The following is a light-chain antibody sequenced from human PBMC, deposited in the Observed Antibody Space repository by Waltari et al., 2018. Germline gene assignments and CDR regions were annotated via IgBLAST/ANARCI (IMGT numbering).Light chain of an antibody. Sequence: DIVMTQSPDSLAVSLGERATINCKSSQNLLYSANNKDYLAWYKQKPGQPPKLLIYWASTRESGVPDRFSGSGSGTDFTLSVNSLQAEDVAVYYCQQYFSVPYTFGQETKLEIK. J-gene: IGKJ2*01. CDR1: QNLLYSANNKDY. CDR2: WAS. CDR3: QQYFSVPYT. V-gene: IGKV4-1*01.